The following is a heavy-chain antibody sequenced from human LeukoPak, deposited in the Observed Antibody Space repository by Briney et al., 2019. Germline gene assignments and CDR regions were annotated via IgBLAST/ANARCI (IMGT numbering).Heavy chain of an antibody. CDR1: GGSFSDYF. J-gene: IGHJ6*02. Sequence: SETLSLTCAVYGGSFSDYFWGWIRQPPGKGLEWIGEINRSGRTYYNPSLKSRVTVSVDTSKDQFSLNLSSVTAADTAVYYCARDVVVVPAAIHYGMDVWGQGTTVTVSS. D-gene: IGHD2-2*01. CDR3: ARDVVVVPAAIHYGMDV. V-gene: IGHV4-34*01. CDR2: INRSGRT.